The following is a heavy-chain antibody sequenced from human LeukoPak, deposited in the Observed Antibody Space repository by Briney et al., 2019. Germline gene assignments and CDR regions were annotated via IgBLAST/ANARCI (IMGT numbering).Heavy chain of an antibody. CDR1: GYTFTSYA. D-gene: IGHD3-22*01. V-gene: IGHV1-3*01. CDR3: ARVVYDSSGYYYEEYFQH. J-gene: IGHJ1*01. Sequence: ASVTVSCKASGYTFTSYAMHWVRQAPGQRLEWMGWINAGNGNTKYSQKFQGRVTITRDTSASTAYMELSSLRSEDTAVYYCARVVYDSSGYYYEEYFQHWGQGTLVTVSS. CDR2: INAGNGNT.